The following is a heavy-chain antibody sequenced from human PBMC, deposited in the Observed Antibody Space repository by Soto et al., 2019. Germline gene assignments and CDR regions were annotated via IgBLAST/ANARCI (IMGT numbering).Heavy chain of an antibody. Sequence: QVQLVESGGGVVQPGRSLRLSCAASGFTFSSYGMHWVRQAPGKGLEWVAGISYDGSNKYYADSVKGRFTISRDNSKNTLYLQMNSLRAEDTAVYYCATAPGCSGGSCYDYWGQGTLVTVSS. CDR3: ATAPGCSGGSCYDY. D-gene: IGHD2-15*01. J-gene: IGHJ4*02. CDR1: GFTFSSYG. CDR2: ISYDGSNK. V-gene: IGHV3-30*03.